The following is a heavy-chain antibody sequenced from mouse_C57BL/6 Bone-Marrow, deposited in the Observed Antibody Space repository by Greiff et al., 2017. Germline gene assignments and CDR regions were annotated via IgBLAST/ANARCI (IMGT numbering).Heavy chain of an antibody. D-gene: IGHD2-1*01. CDR3: AKPGYGNYDWYFDV. CDR2: IWRGGST. CDR1: GFSLTSYG. J-gene: IGHJ1*03. V-gene: IGHV2-5*01. Sequence: VKLVESGPGLVQPSQSLSITCTVSGFSLTSYGVHWVRQSPGKGLEWLGVIWRGGSTDYNEAFMSRLSITKDNSKSQVFFKMNSLQSDDTAIYYCAKPGYGNYDWYFDVWGTGTTVTVSS.